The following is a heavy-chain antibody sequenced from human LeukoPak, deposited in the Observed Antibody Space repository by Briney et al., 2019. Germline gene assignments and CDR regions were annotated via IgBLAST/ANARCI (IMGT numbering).Heavy chain of an antibody. D-gene: IGHD4-17*01. V-gene: IGHV1-2*02. CDR3: ARDDTPGYGDYEMGY. CDR2: INPNSGGT. J-gene: IGHJ4*02. Sequence: ASVKVSCKASGYTFTGYYMHWVRQAPGQGLEWMGWINPNSGGTNYAQKFQGRVTMTRDTSISTVYMELSSLRSEDTAVYYCARDDTPGYGDYEMGYWGQGTLVTVSS. CDR1: GYTFTGYY.